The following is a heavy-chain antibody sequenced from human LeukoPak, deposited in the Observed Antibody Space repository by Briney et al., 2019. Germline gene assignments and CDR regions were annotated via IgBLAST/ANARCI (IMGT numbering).Heavy chain of an antibody. J-gene: IGHJ5*02. Sequence: PSETLPLTCTVSGYSISSGYYWGWIRQPPGQGLEWVGSIYHSGSTYYNPSLKSRLTISVDPSTNHFSLKLSSAPAPDPAFSFCARKDIVVVPAAGVWFDPWGQGTLVTVSS. V-gene: IGHV4-38-2*02. CDR1: GYSISSGYY. CDR2: IYHSGST. D-gene: IGHD2-2*01. CDR3: ARKDIVVVPAAGVWFDP.